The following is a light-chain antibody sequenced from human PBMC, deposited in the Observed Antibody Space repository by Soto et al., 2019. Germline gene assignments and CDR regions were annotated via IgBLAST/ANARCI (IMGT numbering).Light chain of an antibody. Sequence: QSALTQPPSVSGSPGQSVTISCAGTSSDIGAYNRVSWYHQPPGTVPKLMIYEVKTRPSRVPDRFSGSKSGNMASLTISGLQAEDEGDYYCTSYTSSNTVIFGGGTKLTVL. CDR1: SSDIGAYNR. CDR3: TSYTSSNTVI. CDR2: EVK. J-gene: IGLJ2*01. V-gene: IGLV2-18*02.